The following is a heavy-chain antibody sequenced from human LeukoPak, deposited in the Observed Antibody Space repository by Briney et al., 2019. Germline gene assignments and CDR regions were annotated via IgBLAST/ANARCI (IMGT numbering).Heavy chain of an antibody. CDR3: ARASETLRRFDP. Sequence: SETLSLTCTVSGGSISSFYWSWIRQPPGKGLEWIGYIYYTGSTNYNPSLKSRLTISVDTSKNQFSLKLSSVTAADTAVYYCARASETLRRFDPWGQGTLVTVSS. CDR2: IYYTGST. CDR1: GGSISSFY. V-gene: IGHV4-59*01. J-gene: IGHJ5*02.